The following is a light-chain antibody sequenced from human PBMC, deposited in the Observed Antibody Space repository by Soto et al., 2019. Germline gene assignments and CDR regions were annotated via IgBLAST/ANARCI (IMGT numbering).Light chain of an antibody. Sequence: QSALTQPASVSGSPGQSITISCTGTSSDVGGYDYVSWYQQDPGTAPQIMIYDVNSRPSGVSHRFSGSKSGNTASLTISGLQAEDESVYYCSSYTSGSTLVVFGGGTKLTVL. CDR3: SSYTSGSTLVV. CDR1: SSDVGGYDY. CDR2: DVN. V-gene: IGLV2-14*03. J-gene: IGLJ2*01.